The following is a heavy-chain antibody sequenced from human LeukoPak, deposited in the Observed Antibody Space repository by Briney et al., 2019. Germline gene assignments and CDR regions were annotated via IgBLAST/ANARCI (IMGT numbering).Heavy chain of an antibody. CDR1: GGSISSRSYY. V-gene: IGHV4-39*01. CDR2: IYYSGST. J-gene: IGHJ5*02. Sequence: SETLSLTCTVSGGSISSRSYYWGWIRQPPGKGLEWIGSIYYSGSTYYNPSLKSRVTISVDTSKNQFSLKLSSVTAADTAVYYCARHVDLYYYGSGNLRFDPWGQGTLVTVSS. CDR3: ARHVDLYYYGSGNLRFDP. D-gene: IGHD3-10*01.